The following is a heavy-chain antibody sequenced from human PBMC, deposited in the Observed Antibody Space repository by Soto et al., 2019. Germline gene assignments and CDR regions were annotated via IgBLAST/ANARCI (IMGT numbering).Heavy chain of an antibody. Sequence: QVQLVQSGAEVKKPGASVKVSCKASGYTFTSYYMHWVRQAPGQGLEWMGIINPSGGSTSYAQKFQGRVTMTSDTSTSTVYMELSSLRSEDTAVYYSARAGPYDFWSGYHNWFDPWGQGTLVTVSS. CDR1: GYTFTSYY. V-gene: IGHV1-46*01. CDR2: INPSGGST. CDR3: ARAGPYDFWSGYHNWFDP. J-gene: IGHJ5*02. D-gene: IGHD3-3*01.